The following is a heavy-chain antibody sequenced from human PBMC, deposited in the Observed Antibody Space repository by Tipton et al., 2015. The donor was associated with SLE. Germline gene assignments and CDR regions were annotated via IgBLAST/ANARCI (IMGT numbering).Heavy chain of an antibody. CDR3: VRLELPATKADY. CDR1: GGFISSGGYF. Sequence: GLVKPSQTLSLTCTVTGGFISSGGYFWSWIRQHPGKGLEWLGTIYHSGTTYYNPSLKSRLTLSIDTSKNQFSLKLSSVTAADTAVYYCVRLELPATKADYWGPETLVTVSS. CDR2: IYHSGTT. D-gene: IGHD5-24*01. V-gene: IGHV4-30-4*08. J-gene: IGHJ4*02.